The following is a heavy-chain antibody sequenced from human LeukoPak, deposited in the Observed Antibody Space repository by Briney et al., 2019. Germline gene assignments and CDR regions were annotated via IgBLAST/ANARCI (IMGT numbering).Heavy chain of an antibody. CDR1: GYSISSGYY. CDR2: FYHSGST. D-gene: IGHD5-12*01. Sequence: SETLSLTCAVSGYSISSGYYWGWIRQPPGKGLEWIGSFYHSGSTYYNPSLKSRVTISVDTSKHQFSLKLSSVTAADTAVYYCARDYSGYEGVPDYWGQGTLVTVSS. J-gene: IGHJ4*02. CDR3: ARDYSGYEGVPDY. V-gene: IGHV4-38-2*02.